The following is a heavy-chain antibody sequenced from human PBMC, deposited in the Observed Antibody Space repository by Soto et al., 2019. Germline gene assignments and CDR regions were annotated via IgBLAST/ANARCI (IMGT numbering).Heavy chain of an antibody. CDR2: ISENGGIT. Sequence: EVQLVESGGGLVQPGGSLRLSCAASGFTFSTYWMQWVRQVPGEGLVWVSSISENGGITTYADSVKGRFTISRDNAKNTLYLQMNGLRVEDTAIYYCAREYYSSRTHWGQGTLVTVST. CDR3: AREYYSSRTH. J-gene: IGHJ1*01. CDR1: GFTFSTYW. V-gene: IGHV3-74*03. D-gene: IGHD3-10*01.